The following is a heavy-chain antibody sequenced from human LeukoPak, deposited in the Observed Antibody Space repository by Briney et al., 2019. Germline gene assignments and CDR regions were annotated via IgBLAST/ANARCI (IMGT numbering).Heavy chain of an antibody. J-gene: IGHJ4*02. CDR2: IYYGGNT. V-gene: IGHV4-39*07. CDR3: ARVTRRGYFDY. Sequence: SETLSLNCTVSGGSISRNSDYWGWIRQPPGKGLEWIGLIYYGGNTNYNPSLKSRVTISVDTSKNQFSLKLSSVTAADAAVYYCARVTRRGYFDYWGQGTLVTVSS. CDR1: GGSISRNSDY.